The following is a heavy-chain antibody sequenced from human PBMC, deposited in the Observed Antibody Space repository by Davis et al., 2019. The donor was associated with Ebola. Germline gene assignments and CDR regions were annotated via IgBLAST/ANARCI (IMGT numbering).Heavy chain of an antibody. CDR2: IIPILGIA. CDR1: GYTFTSYY. V-gene: IGHV1-69*04. J-gene: IGHJ4*02. Sequence: AASVKVSCKASGYTFTSYYMHWVRQAPGQGLEWMGRIIPILGIANYAQKFQGRVTITADKSTSTAYMELSSLRSEDTAVYYCAREVGRWLHKGPFDYWGQGTLVTVSS. CDR3: AREVGRWLHKGPFDY. D-gene: IGHD5-24*01.